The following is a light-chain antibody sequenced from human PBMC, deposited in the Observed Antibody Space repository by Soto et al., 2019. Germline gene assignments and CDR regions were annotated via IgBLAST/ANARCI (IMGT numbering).Light chain of an antibody. CDR3: QQYDNPPRYT. Sequence: DIQMTQSPSSLSASVGDRVTITCQASKDISNYLNWYQQKQGKAPKLMIYDASNLERGVPSRFSGSGSGTDFTFTISSLPAEDIVTYYCQQYDNPPRYTFGQGTNVEIK. CDR1: KDISNY. CDR2: DAS. V-gene: IGKV1-33*01. J-gene: IGKJ2*01.